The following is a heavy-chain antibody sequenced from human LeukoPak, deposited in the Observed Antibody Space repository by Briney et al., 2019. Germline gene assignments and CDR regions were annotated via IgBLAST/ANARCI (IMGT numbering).Heavy chain of an antibody. CDR3: ARDQDIAVAGL. D-gene: IGHD6-19*01. CDR2: IIPILGIA. J-gene: IGHJ4*02. CDR1: GGTFSSYA. V-gene: IGHV1-69*04. Sequence: ASVKVSCKASGGTFSSYAISWVRQAPGQGLEWMGRIIPILGIANYAQKFQGRVTITADKSTSTAYMELSSLRSEDTAVYYCARDQDIAVAGLWGQGILVTVSS.